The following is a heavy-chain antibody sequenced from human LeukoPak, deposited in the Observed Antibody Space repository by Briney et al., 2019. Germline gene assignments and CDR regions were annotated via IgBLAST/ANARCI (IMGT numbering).Heavy chain of an antibody. D-gene: IGHD3-3*01. V-gene: IGHV3-53*01. CDR3: AADDWSGYFFDY. CDR1: GFTVSSNY. CDR2: IYSDGST. J-gene: IGHJ4*02. Sequence: GGSLRLSCAASGFTVSSNYMSWVRQAPGKGLEWVSVIYSDGSTYYADSVKGRFTISRDNSKNTLYLQMNSLRAEDTAVYYCAADDWSGYFFDYWGQGTLVTVSS.